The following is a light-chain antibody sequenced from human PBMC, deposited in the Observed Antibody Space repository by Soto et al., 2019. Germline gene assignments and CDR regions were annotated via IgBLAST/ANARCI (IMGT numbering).Light chain of an antibody. CDR1: RRFIVW. CDR3: QQYSTYSLT. V-gene: IGKV1-5*01. CDR2: DAS. Sequence: IQMTQSLSTLSESVGDRVPISGRASRRFIVWLAWYQQKPGNAPKLLISDASSLKSGVPSRFSGSGYGTEFTLTISSLQPEDFATYYCQQYSTYSLTFGGGTKVEIK. J-gene: IGKJ4*01.